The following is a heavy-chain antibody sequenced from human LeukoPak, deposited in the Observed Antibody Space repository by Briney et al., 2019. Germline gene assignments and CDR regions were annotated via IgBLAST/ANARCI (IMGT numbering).Heavy chain of an antibody. CDR1: GGSMSSYY. D-gene: IGHD2-21*01. CDR3: ARHLNNCGDDCYIFDY. J-gene: IGHJ4*02. CDR2: IYYSGGT. Sequence: SETLSLTCTVSGGSMSSYYWSWIRQPPGKGREWIGYIYYSGGTNYNPPLKRRVTISVDPSKNQFSLKLSSVTAADTAVYYCARHLNNCGDDCYIFDYWGQGTLVTVSS. V-gene: IGHV4-59*01.